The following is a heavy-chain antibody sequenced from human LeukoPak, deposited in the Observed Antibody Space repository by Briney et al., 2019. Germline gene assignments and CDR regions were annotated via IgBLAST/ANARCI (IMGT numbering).Heavy chain of an antibody. D-gene: IGHD3-16*01. CDR1: NDSISDYY. Sequence: SETLSLTCTVSNDSISDYYRGWIRQPPGKGLEWIGYFHNSGTSTYNPSLKSRVTISADTSKNQFSLRLNSLTTADTAVYYCTRGAGWLIDYWGQGILVTVSS. V-gene: IGHV4-59*01. CDR2: FHNSGTS. CDR3: TRGAGWLIDY. J-gene: IGHJ4*02.